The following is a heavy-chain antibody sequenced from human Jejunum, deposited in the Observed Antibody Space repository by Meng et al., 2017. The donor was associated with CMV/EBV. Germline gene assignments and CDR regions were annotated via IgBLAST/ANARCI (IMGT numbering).Heavy chain of an antibody. CDR1: GFTFNQYS. CDR2: ISSSSTYI. Sequence: SGFTFNQYSMNWVRQAPGKGLEWVSSISSSSTYIYYADSVKGRFAISRDNAKNSLYLQMNSLRAEDTAVYYCARHQGYYYDGSVDSWGQGTLVTVSS. J-gene: IGHJ4*02. V-gene: IGHV3-21*01. D-gene: IGHD3-22*01. CDR3: ARHQGYYYDGSVDS.